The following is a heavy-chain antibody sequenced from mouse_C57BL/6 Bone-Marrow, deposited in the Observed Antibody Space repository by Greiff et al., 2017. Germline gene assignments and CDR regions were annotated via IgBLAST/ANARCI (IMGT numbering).Heavy chain of an antibody. V-gene: IGHV1-39*01. D-gene: IGHD2-4*01. J-gene: IGHJ4*01. CDR3: ARGYDYGYAMDY. Sequence: VQLQQSGPELVKPGASVKISCKASGYSFTDYNMNWVKQSTGKSLEWIGVINPNYGTTSYNKKFKGKATLTVDPSSSTAYMQLNSLTSEASAVYYCARGYDYGYAMDYWGQGTAVTVSS. CDR1: GYSFTDYN. CDR2: INPNYGTT.